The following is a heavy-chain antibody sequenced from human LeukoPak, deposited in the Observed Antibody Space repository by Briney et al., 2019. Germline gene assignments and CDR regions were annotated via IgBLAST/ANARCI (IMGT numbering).Heavy chain of an antibody. CDR2: IYHSGST. J-gene: IGHJ4*02. CDR3: ASLGADSSGWAIDY. Sequence: PSETLSLTCAVSGYSISSGYYWGWIRQPPGKGLEWIGSIYHSGSTYYNPSPKSRVTISVDTSKNQFSLKLSSVTAADTAVYYCASLGADSSGWAIDYWGQGTLVTVSS. CDR1: GYSISSGYY. V-gene: IGHV4-38-2*01. D-gene: IGHD6-19*01.